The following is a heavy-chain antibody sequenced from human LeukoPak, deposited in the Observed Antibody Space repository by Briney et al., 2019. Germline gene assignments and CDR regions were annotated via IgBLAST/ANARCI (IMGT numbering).Heavy chain of an antibody. Sequence: GGSLRLSCAASGFTFSSYWMYWVRQAPGKGLVWVSRINADGSSTTYADSVKGRFTISRDNSKNTLYLQMNSLRAEDTAVYYCAKDRGGGFDPWGQGTLVTVSS. CDR3: AKDRGGGFDP. J-gene: IGHJ5*02. V-gene: IGHV3-74*01. CDR1: GFTFSSYW. CDR2: INADGSST. D-gene: IGHD3-16*01.